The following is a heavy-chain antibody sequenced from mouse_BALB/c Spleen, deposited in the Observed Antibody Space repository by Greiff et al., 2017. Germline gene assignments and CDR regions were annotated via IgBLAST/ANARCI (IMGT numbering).Heavy chain of an antibody. D-gene: IGHD2-14*01. Sequence: EVQRVESGGGLVQPGNSLKLSCESNEYAFPSHDMSWVRKTPEKRLELVAAINSDGGSTYYPDTMERRFIISRDNTKKTLYLQMSSLRSEDTALYYCASHRYDGAMDYWGQGTSVTVSS. V-gene: IGHV5-2*01. CDR2: INSDGGST. J-gene: IGHJ4*01. CDR3: ASHRYDGAMDY. CDR1: EYAFPSHD.